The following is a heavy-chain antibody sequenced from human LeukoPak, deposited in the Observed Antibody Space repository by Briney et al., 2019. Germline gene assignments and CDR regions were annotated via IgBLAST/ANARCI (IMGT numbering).Heavy chain of an antibody. J-gene: IGHJ6*03. CDR1: GFTFSSYG. V-gene: IGHV3-30*18. CDR3: AKEGYSRGYYSYYYMDV. D-gene: IGHD6-13*01. Sequence: AEGSLRLSCAASGFTFSSYGMRWVRQAPGKGLEWVAVISYDGNNKYYTDSVQGRFTISRDSSKNTLYLQMSSLRAEDTAVYYCAKEGYSRGYYSYYYMDVWGKGTTVTVSS. CDR2: ISYDGNNK.